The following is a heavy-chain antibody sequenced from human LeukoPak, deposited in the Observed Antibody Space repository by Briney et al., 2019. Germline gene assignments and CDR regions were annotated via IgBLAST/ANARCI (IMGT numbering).Heavy chain of an antibody. V-gene: IGHV4-59*01. CDR3: AREAGATPYYYGMDV. CDR1: GGSISSYY. CDR2: IYYSGST. Sequence: SETLSLTCTVSGGSISSYYWSWIRQPPGKGLEWIGYIYYSGSTNYNPSLKSRVTISVDTSKNQFSLKLSSVTAADTAVYYCAREAGATPYYYGMDVWGQGTTVTVSS. J-gene: IGHJ6*02. D-gene: IGHD2-15*01.